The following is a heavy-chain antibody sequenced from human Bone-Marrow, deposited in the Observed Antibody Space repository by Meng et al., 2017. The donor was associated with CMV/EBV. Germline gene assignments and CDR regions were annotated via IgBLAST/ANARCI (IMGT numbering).Heavy chain of an antibody. CDR3: ARDRGGLFDY. CDR1: GFTFSSYA. Sequence: GESLKISCAASGFTFSSYAMSWVRQAPGKGLEWVSVIYSGGSSTYYADSVKGRFTISRDNSKNTLYLQMNSLRAEDTAVYYCARDRGGLFDYWGQGTLVTVSS. CDR2: IYSGGSST. V-gene: IGHV3-23*03. J-gene: IGHJ4*02.